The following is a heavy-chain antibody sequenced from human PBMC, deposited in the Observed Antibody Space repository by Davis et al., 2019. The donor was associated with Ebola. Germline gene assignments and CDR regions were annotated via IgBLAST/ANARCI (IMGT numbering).Heavy chain of an antibody. CDR2: IHWHDDE. Sequence: SGPTLAKPTQPLTLPRTLPGFSLRTSGVGVGWIRQPPGKVLEWLALIHWHDDERYSPSLKRRPTITKDTSKNQVVLTMTKMDPVDTATYFCAHGYAYDYGDSYYYFDYWGQGTLVTVSS. CDR3: AHGYAYDYGDSYYYFDY. V-gene: IGHV2-5*01. D-gene: IGHD3-22*01. CDR1: GFSLRTSGVG. J-gene: IGHJ4*02.